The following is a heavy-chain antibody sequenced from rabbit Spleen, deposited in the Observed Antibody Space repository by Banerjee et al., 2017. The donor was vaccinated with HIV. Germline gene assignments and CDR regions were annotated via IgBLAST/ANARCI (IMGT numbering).Heavy chain of an antibody. V-gene: IGHV1S45*01. CDR1: GFSFSDRDV. J-gene: IGHJ6*01. CDR2: INTATGKA. CDR3: ARDTGTSFSTYGMDL. Sequence: QEQLEESGGGLVKPEGSLTLTCKASGFSFSDRDVMCWVRQAPGKGLEWIACINTATGKAVYATWAKGRFTISRTSSTTVTLQMTSLTAADTATYFCARDTGTSFSTYGMDLRGPGTLVTVS. D-gene: IGHD7-1*01.